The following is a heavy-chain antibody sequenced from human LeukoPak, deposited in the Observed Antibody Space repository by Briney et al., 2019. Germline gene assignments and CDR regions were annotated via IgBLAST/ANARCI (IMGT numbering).Heavy chain of an antibody. J-gene: IGHJ3*02. CDR3: VRNTLGHYDAFDI. Sequence: SETLSLTCTVSGGSISGYYWSWIRQLPGKGLEWIGYIYYSGSINYNSSLKSRVAISVDTSRNQFSLKLSSMTAADTAVYYCVRNTLGHYDAFDIWGQGTMVTVSS. CDR2: IYYSGSI. V-gene: IGHV4-59*01. CDR1: GGSISGYY. D-gene: IGHD1/OR15-1a*01.